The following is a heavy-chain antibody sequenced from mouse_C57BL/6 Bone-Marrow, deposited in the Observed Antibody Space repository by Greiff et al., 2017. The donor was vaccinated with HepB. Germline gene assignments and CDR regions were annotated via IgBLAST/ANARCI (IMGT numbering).Heavy chain of an antibody. CDR2: ISSGSSTT. J-gene: IGHJ2*01. Sequence: EVKLVESGGGLVKPGGSLKLSCAASGFTFSDYGMHWVRQAPEKGLEWVAYISSGSSTTYYADTLKGRFTISRDNAKNTLFLQLTSLRYEDTAMYYCARGADYWGQGTTLTVSS. V-gene: IGHV5-17*01. CDR1: GFTFSDYG. CDR3: ARGADY.